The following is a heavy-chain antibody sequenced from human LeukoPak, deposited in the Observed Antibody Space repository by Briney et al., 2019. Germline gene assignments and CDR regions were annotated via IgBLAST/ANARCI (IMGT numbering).Heavy chain of an antibody. J-gene: IGHJ4*02. CDR2: ISTYNGNT. CDR3: ARGRGSTSRY. CDR1: GYTFTSYG. Sequence: ASVKVSCKASGYTFTSYGITWVRQAPGQGLEWMGWISTYNGNTNYGQNLQGRVSMTTDTSTSTAYMELRSLRSDDTAVYYCARGRGSTSRYWGQGTLVTVSS. V-gene: IGHV1-18*01. D-gene: IGHD5-12*01.